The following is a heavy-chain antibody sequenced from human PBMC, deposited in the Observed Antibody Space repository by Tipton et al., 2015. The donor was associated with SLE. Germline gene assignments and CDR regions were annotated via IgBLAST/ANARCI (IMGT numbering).Heavy chain of an antibody. D-gene: IGHD5-12*01. V-gene: IGHV5-51*03. CDR2: IYPGDSDT. CDR1: GYSFISYW. J-gene: IGHJ6*03. Sequence: QLVQSGAEVKKPGESLKISCKGSGYSFISYWIGWVRQMPGKGLEWMGIIYPGDSDTRYSPSFQGQVTISADKSISTAYLQWSSLKASDTAMYYCARSVWWLPPDYYYDVDIWGKGTTVTVSS. CDR3: ARSVWWLPPDYYYDVDI.